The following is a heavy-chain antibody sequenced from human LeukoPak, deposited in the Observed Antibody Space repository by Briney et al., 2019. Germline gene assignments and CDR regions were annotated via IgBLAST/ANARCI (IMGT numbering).Heavy chain of an antibody. CDR1: GGSFSGNY. CDR3: ARGRWDVRFQN. D-gene: IGHD4-23*01. V-gene: IGHV4-34*01. Sequence: SETLSLTCAVYGGSFSGNYWSWMRQPPGEGLEWIGEINHSGGTNYNPSLKSRVTISQDTSKNQFFLKLYFVTAADTAVYYCARGRWDVRFQNWGQGTLVTVSS. J-gene: IGHJ1*01. CDR2: INHSGGT.